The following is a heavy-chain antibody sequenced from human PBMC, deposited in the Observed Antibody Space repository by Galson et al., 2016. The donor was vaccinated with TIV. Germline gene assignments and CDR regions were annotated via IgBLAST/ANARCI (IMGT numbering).Heavy chain of an antibody. V-gene: IGHV6-1*01. J-gene: IGHJ6*02. Sequence: CAISGDSVSGNTAAWNWVRQSPSRGLEWLGRTYYTSKWNTDYAVSVKGRIIIRPDTSMNQVSLQLSSVIPDDTAVYYCSRGNWNYGMGGAMDAWGQGTTVTVS. D-gene: IGHD1-7*01. CDR1: GDSVSGNTAA. CDR3: SRGNWNYGMGGAMDA. CDR2: TYYTSKWNT.